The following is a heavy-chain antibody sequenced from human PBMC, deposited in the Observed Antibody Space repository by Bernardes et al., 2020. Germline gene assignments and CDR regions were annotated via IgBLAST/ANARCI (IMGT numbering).Heavy chain of an antibody. CDR1: GFTFSSYS. CDR2: ISSSSSTI. CDR3: ARAEYDILTGYDYYGMDV. J-gene: IGHJ6*04. Sequence: GGSLRLSCAASGFTFSSYSMNWVRQAPGKGLEWVSYISSSSSTIYYADSVKGRFTISRDNAKNSLYLQMNSLRDEDTAVYYCARAEYDILTGYDYYGMDVWGKGTTVTVSS. D-gene: IGHD3-9*01. V-gene: IGHV3-48*02.